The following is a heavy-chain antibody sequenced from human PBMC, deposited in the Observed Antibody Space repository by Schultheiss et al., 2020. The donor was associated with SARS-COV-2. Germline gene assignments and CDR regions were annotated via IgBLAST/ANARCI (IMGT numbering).Heavy chain of an antibody. CDR2: IYYSGST. Sequence: SETLSLTCTVYGGSFSGYYLSWIRQPPGKGLEWIGYIYYSGSTYYNPSLKSRVTISVDTSKNQFSLKLSSVTAADTAVYYCARLPVHYGTLEEWGQGTLVTVSS. D-gene: IGHD4-17*01. CDR3: ARLPVHYGTLEE. CDR1: GGSFSGYY. J-gene: IGHJ4*02. V-gene: IGHV4-59*06.